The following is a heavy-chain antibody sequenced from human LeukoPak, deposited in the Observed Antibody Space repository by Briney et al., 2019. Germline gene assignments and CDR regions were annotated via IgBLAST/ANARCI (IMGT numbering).Heavy chain of an antibody. CDR2: ITSSGNYL. CDR1: GFNFRSYH. J-gene: IGHJ4*02. D-gene: IGHD4-11*01. V-gene: IGHV3-21*01. Sequence: QSGGSLRLSCAASGFNFRSYHMTWARQAPGKGLDWVSSITSSGNYLYYADSVKGRFTISRDNANKSLYLQMEGLRADDTGIYYCVRDYSNSERGDYWGQGTLVIVSS. CDR3: VRDYSNSERGDY.